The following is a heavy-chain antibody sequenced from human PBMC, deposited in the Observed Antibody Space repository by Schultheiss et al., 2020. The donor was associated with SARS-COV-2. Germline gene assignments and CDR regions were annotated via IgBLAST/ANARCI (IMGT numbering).Heavy chain of an antibody. CDR2: IYTSGST. CDR1: GDSIRGYF. V-gene: IGHV4-4*07. D-gene: IGHD6-19*01. J-gene: IGHJ6*03. CDR3: ASGRVPDYLDV. Sequence: SETLSLTCTVSGDSIRGYFWTWIRQPPGKGLEWIGRIYTSGSTNYNPSLKSRVTISVDTSKNQFSLKLSSVTAADTATYYCASGRVPDYLDVWGKGTTVTVSS.